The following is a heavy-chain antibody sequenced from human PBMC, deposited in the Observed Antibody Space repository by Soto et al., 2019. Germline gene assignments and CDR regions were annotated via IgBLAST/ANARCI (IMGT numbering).Heavy chain of an antibody. V-gene: IGHV1-3*01. D-gene: IGHD6-19*01. CDR2: INAGNGNT. J-gene: IGHJ4*02. CDR3: ARAVAVPADFDY. Sequence: GASVKVSCKASGFSFTSYAMHWVRQAPGQGLEWMGWINAGNGNTKYSQKFQGRVTITRDTSASTAYVELSSLRSEDTAVYYCARAVAVPADFDYWGQGTLVTVSS. CDR1: GFSFTSYA.